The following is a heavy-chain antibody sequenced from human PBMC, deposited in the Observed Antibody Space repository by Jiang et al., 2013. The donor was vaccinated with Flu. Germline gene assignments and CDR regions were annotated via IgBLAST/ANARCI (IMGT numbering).Heavy chain of an antibody. Sequence: KPTQTLTLTCTFSGFSLSTSGMCVSWIRQPPGKALEWLALIDWDDDKYYSTSLKTRLTISKDTSKNQVVLTMTNMDPVDTATYYCARFYGGSYDAFDIWDQGTMVTVSS. D-gene: IGHD4-23*01. CDR1: GFSLSTSGMC. J-gene: IGHJ3*02. V-gene: IGHV2-70*01. CDR2: IDWDDDK. CDR3: ARFYGGSYDAFDI.